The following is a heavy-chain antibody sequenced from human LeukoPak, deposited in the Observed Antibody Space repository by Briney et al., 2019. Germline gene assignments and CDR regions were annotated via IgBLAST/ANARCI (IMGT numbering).Heavy chain of an antibody. Sequence: PSETLSLTCTVSGGSISSGGYYWSWIRQHPGKGLEWIGYIYYSGSTYYNPSLKSRVTISVDTSKNQFSLKLSSVTAADTAVYYCARDGSDYNKYYYYYGMDVWGQGTTVTVSS. J-gene: IGHJ6*02. V-gene: IGHV4-31*03. D-gene: IGHD4-11*01. CDR2: IYYSGST. CDR3: ARDGSDYNKYYYYYGMDV. CDR1: GGSISSGGYY.